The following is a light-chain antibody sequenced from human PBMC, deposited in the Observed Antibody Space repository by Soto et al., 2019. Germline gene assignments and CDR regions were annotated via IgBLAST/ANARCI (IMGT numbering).Light chain of an antibody. J-gene: IGKJ1*01. Sequence: EIVLTQSPDTLSLSPGERATLSCRASQSISSSYLAWYQQKPGQAPRPLMYGVSSRATGTPDRISGSGSGTDFTLTISRLEPEDSAVYYCQQYYNSPQTFGQGTKVEIK. CDR1: QSISSSY. CDR3: QQYYNSPQT. CDR2: GVS. V-gene: IGKV3-20*01.